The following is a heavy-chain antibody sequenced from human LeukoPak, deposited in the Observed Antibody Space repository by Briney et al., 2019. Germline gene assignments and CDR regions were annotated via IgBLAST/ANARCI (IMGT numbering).Heavy chain of an antibody. V-gene: IGHV3-48*01. CDR1: GFSFSDYG. Sequence: GGSLRLSCAVSGFSFSDYGINWVRRAPGKGLEWLSHSNSNGAVISYADSVKGRFTVSRDTAKSSLYLQMNGLRVEDTAIYFCARDPDGDYDFDYWGQGTLVTVSS. D-gene: IGHD4-17*01. CDR3: ARDPDGDYDFDY. J-gene: IGHJ4*02. CDR2: SNSNGAVI.